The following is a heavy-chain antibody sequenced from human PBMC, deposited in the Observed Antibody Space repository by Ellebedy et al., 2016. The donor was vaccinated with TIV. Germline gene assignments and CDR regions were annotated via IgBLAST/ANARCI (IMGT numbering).Heavy chain of an antibody. J-gene: IGHJ4*02. CDR1: GFTFSSYS. V-gene: IGHV3-21*01. CDR2: ISSSSSYI. D-gene: IGHD1-14*01. Sequence: GESLKISCAASGFTFSSYSMNWVRQAPGKGLEWVSSISSSSSYIYYADSVKGRFTISRDNAKNSLYLQMNSLRAEDTAVYYCARDQPGDYWGQGTLVTVSS. CDR3: ARDQPGDY.